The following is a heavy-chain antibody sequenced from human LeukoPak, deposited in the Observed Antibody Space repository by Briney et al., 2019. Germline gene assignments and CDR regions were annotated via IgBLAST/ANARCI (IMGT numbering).Heavy chain of an antibody. Sequence: LSQTLSLTCAISGDSVSSNSAAWNWIRQSPSRGLEWLGRTYYRSKWYTYYAASVKSRIAINRDTSKNQFSLQLNSVTPEDTAVYYCARSTGPIDYWGQGTPVTVSS. D-gene: IGHD1-1*01. J-gene: IGHJ4*02. V-gene: IGHV6-1*01. CDR3: ARSTGPIDY. CDR1: GDSVSSNSAA. CDR2: TYYRSKWYT.